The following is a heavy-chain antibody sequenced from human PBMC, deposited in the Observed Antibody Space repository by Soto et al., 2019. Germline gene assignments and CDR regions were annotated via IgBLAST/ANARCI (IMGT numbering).Heavy chain of an antibody. CDR1: GGTFSSYA. CDR3: ARGRTHSREPLYGMDV. CDR2: IIPIFGTA. Sequence: QVPLVQSWAEVKKPGSSVKVSCKASGGTFSSYAISWVRQAPGQGLEWMGGIIPIFGTANYAQKFQGRVTITADKSTSTTYMELSSLRSEDTAVYYCARGRTHSREPLYGMDVWGQGTTVTVSS. V-gene: IGHV1-69*06. D-gene: IGHD1-26*01. J-gene: IGHJ6*02.